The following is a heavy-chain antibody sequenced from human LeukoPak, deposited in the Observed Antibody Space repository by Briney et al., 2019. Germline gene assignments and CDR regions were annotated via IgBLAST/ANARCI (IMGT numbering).Heavy chain of an antibody. CDR2: IKSQADAGTT. CDR1: GFAFSKAW. J-gene: IGHJ4*02. Sequence: GGPLRLFCAASGFAFSKAWMSWVRQAPGKGLEWVGRIKSQADAGTTDYAAPVKRRFTISRDDSKNPLFLQMNTLKTEDTAMYYCTSDDPVNRSWGQGTLVTVSS. CDR3: TSDDPVNRS. D-gene: IGHD2/OR15-2a*01. V-gene: IGHV3-15*01.